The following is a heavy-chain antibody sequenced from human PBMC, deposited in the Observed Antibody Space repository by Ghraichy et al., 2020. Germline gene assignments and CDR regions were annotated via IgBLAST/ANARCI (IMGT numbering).Heavy chain of an antibody. CDR3: ARGSGPDDWMGVGGFDV. J-gene: IGHJ3*01. D-gene: IGHD1-1*01. CDR1: GYNFIDYG. CDR2: ISVYNGNT. Sequence: ASVKVSCKASGYNFIDYGVIWVRQAPGHGLEWMGWISVYNGNTKSPQKVQGRLTMTADTSTTTAYMELRGLRPDDTAMYFCARGSGPDDWMGVGGFDVWGQGTVVTVSS. V-gene: IGHV1-18*01.